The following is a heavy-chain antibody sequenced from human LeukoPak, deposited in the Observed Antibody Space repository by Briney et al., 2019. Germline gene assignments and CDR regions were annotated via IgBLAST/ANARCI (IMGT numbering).Heavy chain of an antibody. J-gene: IGHJ2*01. CDR1: GYTFTDYY. V-gene: IGHV1-18*04. CDR3: AREGSGSYWYFDL. D-gene: IGHD1-26*01. Sequence: ASVKVSCKASGYTFTDYYMHWVRQAPGQGLEWMGWISAYNGNTNYAQKLQGRVTMTTDTSTSTAYMELRSLRSDDTAVYYCAREGSGSYWYFDLWGRGTLVTVSS. CDR2: ISAYNGNT.